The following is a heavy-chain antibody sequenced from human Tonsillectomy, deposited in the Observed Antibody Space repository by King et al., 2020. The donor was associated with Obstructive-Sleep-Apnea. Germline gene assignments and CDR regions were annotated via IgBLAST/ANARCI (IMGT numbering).Heavy chain of an antibody. J-gene: IGHJ4*02. Sequence: VQLVESWGVVVQRGGSLRLSCAAAGFTFYDYTIYWVRQAPGKGLEGVVLITWDGDCTYYAYSVRGRLTISSDNSKNSLYLQMNSLRPEDTALYYCACSSGWYQGPFDHWGQGTLVTVSS. CDR3: ACSSGWYQGPFDH. CDR1: GFTFYDYT. CDR2: ITWDGDCT. D-gene: IGHD6-19*01. V-gene: IGHV3-43D*03.